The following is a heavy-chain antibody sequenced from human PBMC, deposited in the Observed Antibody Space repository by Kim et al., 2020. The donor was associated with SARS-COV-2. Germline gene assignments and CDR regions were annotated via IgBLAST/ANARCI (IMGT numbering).Heavy chain of an antibody. Sequence: GGSLRLSCAASGFTVSSNYMSWVRQAPGKGLEWVSVIYSGASTYYADSVKGRFTISRDNSKNTLYLQMNSLRAEDTAVYYCARDFVDAHAAFDICGQGTMVTVPS. D-gene: IGHD2-2*01. J-gene: IGHJ3*02. CDR3: ARDFVDAHAAFDI. V-gene: IGHV3-53*01. CDR2: IYSGAST. CDR1: GFTVSSNY.